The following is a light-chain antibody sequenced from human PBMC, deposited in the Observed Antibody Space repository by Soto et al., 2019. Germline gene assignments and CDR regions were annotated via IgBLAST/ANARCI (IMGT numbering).Light chain of an antibody. Sequence: SVLTQPPSASGTPGRSVTISCSGSRSNIGSNTVTWYQQVPGTAPKLLMYNTNQRPSGVPDRFSASKSGTSASLTISGLQSEDEADYYCAAWDDSLSGCVIFGGGTKLTVL. J-gene: IGLJ2*01. CDR3: AAWDDSLSGCVI. CDR2: NTN. V-gene: IGLV1-44*01. CDR1: RSNIGSNT.